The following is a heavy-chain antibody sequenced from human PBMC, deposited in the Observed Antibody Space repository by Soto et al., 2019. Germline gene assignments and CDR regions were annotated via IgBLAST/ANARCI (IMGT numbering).Heavy chain of an antibody. V-gene: IGHV1-18*01. CDR1: GYTFTSYG. CDR2: ISAYNGNT. Sequence: ASGKVSCKASGYTFTSYGISWVRQAPGQGLEWMGWISAYNGNTNYAQKLQGRVTMTTDTSTSTAYMELRSLRSDDTAVYYCAREKVEPTVNRYYYYYGMDVWGQGTTVTVSS. J-gene: IGHJ6*02. CDR3: AREKVEPTVNRYYYYYGMDV. D-gene: IGHD4-17*01.